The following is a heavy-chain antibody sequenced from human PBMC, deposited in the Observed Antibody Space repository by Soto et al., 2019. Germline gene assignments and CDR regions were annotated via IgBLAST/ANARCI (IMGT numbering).Heavy chain of an antibody. D-gene: IGHD5-12*01. V-gene: IGHV3-23*01. Sequence: GESLKISCAASGFTFSSYAMSWVRQAPGKGLEWVSAISGSGGSTYYADSVKGRFTISRDNSKNTLYLQMNSLRAEDTAVYYCAKDPGWLPRRYFDYWGQGTLVTVSS. CDR1: GFTFSSYA. CDR2: ISGSGGST. J-gene: IGHJ4*02. CDR3: AKDPGWLPRRYFDY.